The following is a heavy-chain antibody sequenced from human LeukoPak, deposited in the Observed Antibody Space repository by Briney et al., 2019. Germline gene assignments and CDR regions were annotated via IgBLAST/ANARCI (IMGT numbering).Heavy chain of an antibody. V-gene: IGHV3-23*01. CDR2: INGSGGKT. Sequence: PGGSLRLSCAASGFIFSSYAMSWVRQAPGKGLEWVSGINGSGGKTYYADSVRGRFTISRDNSKNTLYVQMNSLRDEDTAVYNCAKDQRWESPHYLDSWGQGTLVTVSS. D-gene: IGHD1-26*01. CDR1: GFIFSSYA. CDR3: AKDQRWESPHYLDS. J-gene: IGHJ4*02.